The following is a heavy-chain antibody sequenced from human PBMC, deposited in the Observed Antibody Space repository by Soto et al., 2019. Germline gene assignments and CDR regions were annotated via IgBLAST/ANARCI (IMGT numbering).Heavy chain of an antibody. CDR1: GGSIRSSY. J-gene: IGHJ2*01. CDR2: VYHTGTT. D-gene: IGHD6-25*01. CDR3: ARRSGEDWYFDL. V-gene: IGHV4-59*01. Sequence: SETLSLTCTVSGGSIRSSYWSWIRQSPGKGLEWIAYVYHTGTTNHNPSLSSRVTMSVDTSKNQFSLNVSSVTAADTAVYYCARRSGEDWYFDLWGRGTLVTVSS.